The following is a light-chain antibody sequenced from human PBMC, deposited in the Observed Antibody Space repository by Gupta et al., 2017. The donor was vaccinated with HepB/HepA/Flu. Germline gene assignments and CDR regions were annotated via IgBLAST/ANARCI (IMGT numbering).Light chain of an antibody. J-gene: IGKJ5*01. CDR3: QQYGRSPHT. Sequence: IVLTHSPGTLSLSPGERATLACRARQSVSSSYLAWYQHKPGQPPRLLIYGASSSAPGLPDRFSSSGSATDFPLIISRLAPEDIAAYYCQQYGRSPHTFGQGTRLEIK. V-gene: IGKV3-20*01. CDR2: GAS. CDR1: QSVSSSY.